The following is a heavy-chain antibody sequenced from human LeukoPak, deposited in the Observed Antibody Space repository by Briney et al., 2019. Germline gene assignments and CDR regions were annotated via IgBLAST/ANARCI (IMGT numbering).Heavy chain of an antibody. CDR3: ARAAGRGWNDVGWFDP. D-gene: IGHD1-1*01. Sequence: PGGSLRLSGAASGFTFSSYSMNWVRQAPGKGLEWVSSMSSSSSYIYYADSVKGRFTISRDNAKNSLYLQMNSLRAEDTAVYYCARAAGRGWNDVGWFDPWGQGTLVTVSS. CDR1: GFTFSSYS. CDR2: MSSSSSYI. V-gene: IGHV3-21*01. J-gene: IGHJ5*02.